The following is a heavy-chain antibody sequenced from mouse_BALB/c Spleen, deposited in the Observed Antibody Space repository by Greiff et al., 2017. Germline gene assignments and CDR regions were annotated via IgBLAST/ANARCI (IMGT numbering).Heavy chain of an antibody. D-gene: IGHD1-1*01. CDR2: INPSNGGT. CDR3: TRNYGSSDGWDMDD. J-gene: IGHJ1*01. V-gene: IGHV1S81*02. CDR1: GYTFTSYY. Sequence: QVQLQQPGAELVKPGASVKLSCKASGYTFTSYYMYWVKQRPGQGLEWIGGINPSNGGTNFNEKFKSKATLTVDKSSSTAYMQLSSLTSEDSAVYCSTRNYGSSDGWDMDDWGEGTAVTVSS.